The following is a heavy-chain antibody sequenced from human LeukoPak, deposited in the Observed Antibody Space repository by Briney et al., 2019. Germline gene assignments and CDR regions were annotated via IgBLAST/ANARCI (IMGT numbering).Heavy chain of an antibody. J-gene: IGHJ4*02. Sequence: PGGSLRLSCAASGFPLSSYSINWVRQAPGKGLEWVSYISSSGSAIYYVDSVKGRFTVSRDNAENSLFLQMNSPRAEDTAVYYCVRVKGSYFDYWGQGALVTVSS. CDR1: GFPLSSYS. V-gene: IGHV3-48*01. CDR3: VRVKGSYFDY. CDR2: ISSSGSAI. D-gene: IGHD2-15*01.